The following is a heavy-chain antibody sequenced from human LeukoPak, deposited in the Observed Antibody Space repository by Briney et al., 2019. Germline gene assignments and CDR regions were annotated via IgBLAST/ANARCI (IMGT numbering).Heavy chain of an antibody. CDR1: GLTLSDHY. Sequence: PGGSLRLSCVGSGLTLSDHYMDWVRQAPGKGPEWVARIRDKGHSSSTEYAASVKGRFTISRDDSKNSLYLQMNNLKTEDTAMYFCTSSVYDYRVFGNWGQGTLVTVSS. D-gene: IGHD5/OR15-5a*01. J-gene: IGHJ4*02. CDR2: IRDKGHSSST. CDR3: TSSVYDYRVFGN. V-gene: IGHV3-72*01.